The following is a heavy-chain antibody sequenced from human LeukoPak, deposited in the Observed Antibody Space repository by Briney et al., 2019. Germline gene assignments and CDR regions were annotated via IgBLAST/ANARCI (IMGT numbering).Heavy chain of an antibody. CDR2: ISYDGSDK. Sequence: GRSLRLSCAASGFTFSSYAMHWVRQAPGKGLEWVAVISYDGSDKYYGDSVKGRFTISRDNSKNTLYLQMISLTAGDTAVYYCAKAASAGTVFAPLDYWGQGTLVTVSS. V-gene: IGHV3-30*04. D-gene: IGHD6-13*01. J-gene: IGHJ4*02. CDR1: GFTFSSYA. CDR3: AKAASAGTVFAPLDY.